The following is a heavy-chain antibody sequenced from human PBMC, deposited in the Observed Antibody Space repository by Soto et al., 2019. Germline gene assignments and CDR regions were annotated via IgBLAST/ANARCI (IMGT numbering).Heavy chain of an antibody. Sequence: QVQLVQSGAEVKKPGASVKVSCKASGYTFTSYGISWVRQAPGQGLEWMGWISAYNGNTNYAQKLQGRVTMTTDTSTSTAHMELRSPGSDDTAVYYWSRDAQWARGSYYSCWGQGTLGTVSS. CDR3: SRDAQWARGSYYSC. V-gene: IGHV1-18*01. D-gene: IGHD1-26*01. CDR1: GYTFTSYG. CDR2: ISAYNGNT. J-gene: IGHJ4*02.